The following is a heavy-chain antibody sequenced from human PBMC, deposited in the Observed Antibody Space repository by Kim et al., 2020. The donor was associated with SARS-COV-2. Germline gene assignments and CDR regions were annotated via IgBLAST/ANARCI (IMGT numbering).Heavy chain of an antibody. CDR2: INPSGGST. CDR1: GYTFTSYY. Sequence: ASVKVSCKASGYTFTSYYMHWVRQAPGQGLEWMGIINPSGGSTSYAQKFQGRVTMTRDTSTSTVYMELSSLRSENTAVYYCARASQSNTYYDFWSISPYYCIDVGGKGTAVTVSS. V-gene: IGHV1-46*01. D-gene: IGHD3-3*01. CDR3: ARASQSNTYYDFWSISPYYCIDV. J-gene: IGHJ6*03.